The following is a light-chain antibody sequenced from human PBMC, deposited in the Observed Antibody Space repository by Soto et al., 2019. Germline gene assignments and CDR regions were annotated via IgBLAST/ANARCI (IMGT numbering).Light chain of an antibody. V-gene: IGKV3-20*01. CDR1: QRISSRY. J-gene: IGKJ3*01. CDR2: GTS. CDR3: QRYGSSPPFT. Sequence: EIVLTQSPGTLSLSPGERATLSCRASQRISSRYLAWYQQKPGQAPRRLISGTSTRATGIPDTFSGSGSGTDCTLIITRLAPEHFAVYFCQRYGSSPPFTFGPGTKVDIK.